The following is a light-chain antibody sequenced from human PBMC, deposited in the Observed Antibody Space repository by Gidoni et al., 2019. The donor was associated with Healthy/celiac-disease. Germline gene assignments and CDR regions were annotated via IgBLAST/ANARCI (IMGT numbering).Light chain of an antibody. CDR1: QSVLYSSNNKNY. V-gene: IGKV4-1*01. Sequence: DIVMTPSPHSLAFSLGDRATINCKSSQSVLYSSNNKNYLAWYQQKPGQPPRLLIYWASTRESGVPDRFSGSGSGTEFTLTISSLQAEDVAVYYCQQYDSTPRTFGQXTKVEIK. J-gene: IGKJ1*01. CDR3: QQYDSTPRT. CDR2: WAS.